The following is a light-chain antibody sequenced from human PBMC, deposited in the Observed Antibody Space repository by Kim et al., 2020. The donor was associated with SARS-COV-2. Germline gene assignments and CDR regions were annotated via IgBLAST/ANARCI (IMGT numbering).Light chain of an antibody. Sequence: ALGQTVRITCQGDSLRSYYASWYQQKPGQSPVLVIYAKTLRPSGIPDRFSGSSSGNTASLTITGAQAEDEADYYCNSRDGTGSHVVFGAGTQLTVL. J-gene: IGLJ2*01. CDR1: SLRSYY. CDR3: NSRDGTGSHVV. CDR2: AKT. V-gene: IGLV3-19*01.